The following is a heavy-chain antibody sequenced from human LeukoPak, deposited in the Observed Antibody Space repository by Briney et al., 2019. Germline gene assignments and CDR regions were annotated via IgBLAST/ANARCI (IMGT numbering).Heavy chain of an antibody. CDR2: IYSSGTT. V-gene: IGHV4-4*07. CDR1: GDSINNYY. Sequence: SETLSLTCTVSGDSINNYYWNWIRQPAGKRPEWIGRIYSSGTTHYNPSLKSRVTMSVDTSTTQFSLKLRSVTAADTAVYYCARDPFRSSFDYWGQGILVTVSS. J-gene: IGHJ4*02. D-gene: IGHD1-26*01. CDR3: ARDPFRSSFDY.